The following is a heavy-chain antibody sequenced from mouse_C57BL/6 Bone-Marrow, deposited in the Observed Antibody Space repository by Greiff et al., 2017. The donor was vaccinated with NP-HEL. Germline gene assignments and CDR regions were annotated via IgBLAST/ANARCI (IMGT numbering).Heavy chain of an antibody. D-gene: IGHD2-3*01. Sequence: QVQLKESGPGLVKPSPSLFLSCSITGFPITSGYYWIWIRQSPGKPLEWMGYITHSGETFYNPSFQSPISITRDTSKNQFFLQLNSVTTEDTAMYYCAGDYDGYWYFDVWGTGTTVTVSS. V-gene: IGHV12-3*01. CDR3: AGDYDGYWYFDV. J-gene: IGHJ1*03. CDR2: ITHSGET. CDR1: GFPITSGYY.